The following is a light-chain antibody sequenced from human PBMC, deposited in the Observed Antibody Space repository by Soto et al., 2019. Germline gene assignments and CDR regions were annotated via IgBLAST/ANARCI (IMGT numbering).Light chain of an antibody. CDR1: QTLSPNY. CDR3: QQYSALPMT. Sequence: DIVLTQNPGTLSLSPGEIATLSCIAIQTLSPNYLAWCQQKPGHPPRLLIYGSSKRATGIPERFSGSGSGTDFTLTISRLEPDDFGVYFCQQYSALPMTFGQRTLLEI. V-gene: IGKV3-20*01. J-gene: IGKJ5*01. CDR2: GSS.